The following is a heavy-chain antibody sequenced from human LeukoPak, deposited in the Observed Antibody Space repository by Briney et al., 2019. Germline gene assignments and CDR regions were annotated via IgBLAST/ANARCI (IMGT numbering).Heavy chain of an antibody. J-gene: IGHJ6*02. CDR2: IYSGGST. V-gene: IGHV3-53*01. CDR3: ARDGTSYYCYGMDV. CDR1: GFTVSSNY. D-gene: IGHD1-26*01. Sequence: GRSLRLSCAASGFTVSSNYMSWVRQAPGKGLEWVSVIYSGGSTYYADSVKGRFTISRDNSKNTLFLQMNSLRAEDTAVYYCARDGTSYYCYGMDVWGQGTTVTVSS.